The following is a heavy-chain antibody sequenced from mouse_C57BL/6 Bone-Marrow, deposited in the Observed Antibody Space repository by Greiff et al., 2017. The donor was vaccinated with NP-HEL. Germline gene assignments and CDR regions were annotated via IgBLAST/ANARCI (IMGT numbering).Heavy chain of an antibody. Sequence: QVQLQQPGAELVKPGASVKLSCKASGYTFTSYWMQWVKQRPGQGLEWIGEIDPSDSYTNYNQKFKGKATLTVDTSSSTAYMQLSSLTSEDSAVYYCASLLPYWGQGTLVTVSA. CDR1: GYTFTSYW. CDR2: IDPSDSYT. V-gene: IGHV1-50*01. CDR3: ASLLPY. J-gene: IGHJ3*01. D-gene: IGHD2-1*01.